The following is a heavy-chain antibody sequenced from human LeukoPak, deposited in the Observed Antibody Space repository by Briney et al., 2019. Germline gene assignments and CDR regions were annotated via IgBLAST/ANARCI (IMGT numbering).Heavy chain of an antibody. Sequence: GRSLRLSCAASGFTFSSYGMHWVRQAPGKGLEWVAVIWYDGSNKYYADSVKGRFTISRDNSKNTLYLQMNSLRAEDTAVYYCARDWTEWGLDYWGQGTLVTVSS. CDR1: GFTFSSYG. D-gene: IGHD3/OR15-3a*01. CDR2: IWYDGSNK. V-gene: IGHV3-33*01. CDR3: ARDWTEWGLDY. J-gene: IGHJ4*02.